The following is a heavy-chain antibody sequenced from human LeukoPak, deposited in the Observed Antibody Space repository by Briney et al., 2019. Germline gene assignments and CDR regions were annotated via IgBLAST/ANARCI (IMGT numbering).Heavy chain of an antibody. Sequence: GGSLRLSCAASGFTFSSYGMHWVRQAPGKGLEWVAVISYDGSNKYYADSVKGRFTISRDNSKNTLYLQMNSLRAEDTAVYYCAKDRGGSYWYYYYGMDVRGQGTTVTVSS. D-gene: IGHD1-26*01. CDR3: AKDRGGSYWYYYYGMDV. V-gene: IGHV3-30*18. CDR2: ISYDGSNK. CDR1: GFTFSSYG. J-gene: IGHJ6*02.